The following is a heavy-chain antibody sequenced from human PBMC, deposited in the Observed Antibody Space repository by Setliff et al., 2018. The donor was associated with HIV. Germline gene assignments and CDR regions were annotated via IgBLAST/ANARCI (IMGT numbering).Heavy chain of an antibody. CDR2: IFSSGGT. J-gene: IGHJ6*03. CDR1: GASISSSYY. CDR3: ARDSPHYYDGSGYYQGYYYYYLDV. V-gene: IGHV4-39*07. D-gene: IGHD3-22*01. Sequence: SETLSLTCTVSGASISSSYYWGWIRQPPGKGLEWIGSIFSSGGTYLNPSLRGRVTISVDTAKNQLSLSLRSVTAADTAVYYCARDSPHYYDGSGYYQGYYYYYLDVWGKGTTVTVSS.